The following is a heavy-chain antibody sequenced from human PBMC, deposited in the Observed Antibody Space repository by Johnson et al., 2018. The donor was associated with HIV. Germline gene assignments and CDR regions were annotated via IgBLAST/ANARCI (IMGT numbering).Heavy chain of an antibody. CDR1: GFTFSSYG. CDR3: AREGRGSPDGFDS. V-gene: IGHV3-30*03. J-gene: IGHJ3*02. Sequence: QEQLVESGGGVVQPGRSLRLSCAASGFTFSSYGMHWVRQAPGKGLEWVAVISYDGRKKYYTESLRGRFTISRDNSNNTLYLQMNTLITEDTAVYYCAREGRGSPDGFDSWGQGTMVTVSS. D-gene: IGHD3-16*01. CDR2: ISYDGRKK.